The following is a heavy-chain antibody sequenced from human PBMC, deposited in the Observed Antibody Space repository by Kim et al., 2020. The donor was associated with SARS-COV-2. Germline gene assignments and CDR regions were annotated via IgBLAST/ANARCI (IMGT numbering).Heavy chain of an antibody. D-gene: IGHD1-1*01. CDR3: ARGGSWTFDC. J-gene: IGHJ4*02. V-gene: IGHV3-7*01. CDR2: SEN. Sequence: SENFEADSVKGRFTIDRDNGKNSLYLQMNSLRADDTAVYHCARGGSWTFDCWGRGTLVTVSS.